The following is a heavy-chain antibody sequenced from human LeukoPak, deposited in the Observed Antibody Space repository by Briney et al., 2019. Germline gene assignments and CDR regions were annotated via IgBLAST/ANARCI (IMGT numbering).Heavy chain of an antibody. D-gene: IGHD6-13*01. J-gene: IGHJ4*02. CDR3: VKNSGWYCLDY. V-gene: IGHV3-7*03. Sequence: GGSLRLSCEASGFTFSSYWMSWVRQAPGKGLEWVATIKPDGTEKYYVDSVKGRFTVSRDNAKNSLFLQLNSLRAEDTAVYYCVKNSGWYCLDYWGQGITVIVSS. CDR1: GFTFSSYW. CDR2: IKPDGTEK.